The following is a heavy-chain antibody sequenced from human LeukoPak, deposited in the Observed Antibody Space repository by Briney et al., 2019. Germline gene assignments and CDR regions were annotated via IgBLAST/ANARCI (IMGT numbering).Heavy chain of an antibody. J-gene: IGHJ4*02. CDR1: GFNFNSYW. V-gene: IGHV3-7*01. CDR3: ARDFSGEFDY. Sequence: GGSLRLSCAASGFNFNSYWMNWVRRAPGKGLEWVANIKQDGTEEYYVDSVKGRFTISRDNAKSSLFLQMNSLRVEDTAVYYCARDFSGEFDYWGQGALVTVSS. CDR2: IKQDGTEE. D-gene: IGHD3-10*01.